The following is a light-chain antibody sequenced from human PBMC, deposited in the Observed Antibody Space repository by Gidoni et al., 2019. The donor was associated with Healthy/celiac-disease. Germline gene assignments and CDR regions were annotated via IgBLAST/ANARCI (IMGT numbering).Light chain of an antibody. V-gene: IGKV1D-12*01. J-gene: IGKJ3*01. CDR1: QGISSW. CDR2: AAS. CDR3: QQAKGT. Sequence: DIQMTQYPSSVSASVGDRVTITCRASQGISSWLDWYQQKPGKAPKLLIYAASSLQSRVPSRFSGSGSGTDFTLTISSLQPEDFATYYCQQAKGTFGPGTKVDIK.